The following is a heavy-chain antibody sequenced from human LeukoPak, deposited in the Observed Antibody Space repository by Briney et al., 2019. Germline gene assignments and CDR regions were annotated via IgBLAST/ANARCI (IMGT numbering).Heavy chain of an antibody. J-gene: IGHJ6*03. Sequence: ASVKVSCKVSGYTLTELSMHWVRQAPGKGLEWMGGFDPEDGETIYAQKFQGRVTMTEDTSTDTAYMELSSLRSEDTAVYYCARGTRGGSSWYVSYYYYMDVWGKGTTVTISS. CDR2: FDPEDGET. CDR1: GYTLTELS. CDR3: ARGTRGGSSWYVSYYYYMDV. V-gene: IGHV1-24*01. D-gene: IGHD6-13*01.